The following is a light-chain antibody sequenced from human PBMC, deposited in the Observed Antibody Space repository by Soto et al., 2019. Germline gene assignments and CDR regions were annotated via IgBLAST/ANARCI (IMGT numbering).Light chain of an antibody. V-gene: IGLV2-8*01. CDR1: SADLGGYNY. Sequence: QSALTQPPSASGSPGQSVTISCTGISADLGGYNYVSWYQQHPGKAPRLIIYEFTKRPSGVPDRFSGSTSANTASLTVSGLQAEDEADYYCGSYTDTNTGLFGGWTKLTVL. CDR2: EFT. J-gene: IGLJ2*01. CDR3: GSYTDTNTGL.